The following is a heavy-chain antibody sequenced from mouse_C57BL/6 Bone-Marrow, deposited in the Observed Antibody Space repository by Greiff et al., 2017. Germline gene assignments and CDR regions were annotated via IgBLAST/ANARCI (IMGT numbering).Heavy chain of an antibody. V-gene: IGHV1-62-2*01. CDR2: FYPGRGSI. CDR3: ASHEALYYGYDGGPWFAY. D-gene: IGHD2-2*01. Sequence: QVQLQQSGAELVKPGASVKLSCKASGYTFTEYTIHWVKQRSGQGLEWIGWFYPGRGSIKYNEKFKDKATLTADKSSSTVYMEISRLTSADSAVYFCASHEALYYGYDGGPWFAYWGQGTLVTVSA. J-gene: IGHJ3*01. CDR1: GYTFTEYT.